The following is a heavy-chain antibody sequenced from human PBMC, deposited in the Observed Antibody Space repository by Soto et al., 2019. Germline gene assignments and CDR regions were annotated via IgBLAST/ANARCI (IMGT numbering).Heavy chain of an antibody. CDR3: AKSRTAMVMVDY. V-gene: IGHV3-30*18. D-gene: IGHD5-18*01. J-gene: IGHJ4*02. CDR1: GFTFSSYG. CDR2: ISYDGSNK. Sequence: PGGSLRLSCAASGFTFSSYGMHWVRQAPGKGLEWVAVISYDGSNKYYADSVKGRFTISRDNSKNTLYLQMNSLRAEDTAVYYCAKSRTAMVMVDYWGQGTLATVSS.